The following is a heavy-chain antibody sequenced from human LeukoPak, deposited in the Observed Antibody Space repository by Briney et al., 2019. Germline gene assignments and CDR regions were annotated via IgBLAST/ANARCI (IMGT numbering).Heavy chain of an antibody. CDR1: GYTFTQYY. V-gene: IGHV1-46*01. J-gene: IGHJ6*03. CDR2: INPTYGST. Sequence: ASVSVPCKACGYTFTQYYMQRVRQAPGQGLEWMWVINPTYGSTTYAQNFQGRVTMTRDTSTRTVYMDLSNLRSDDTAVYYCARIKGASYHMDVWGKGTTVTVSS. CDR3: ARIKGASYHMDV.